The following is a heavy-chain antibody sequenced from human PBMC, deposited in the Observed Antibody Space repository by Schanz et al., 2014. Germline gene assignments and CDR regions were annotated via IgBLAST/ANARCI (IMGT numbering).Heavy chain of an antibody. J-gene: IGHJ4*02. CDR2: ISDNGIST. D-gene: IGHD3-9*01. V-gene: IGHV3-23*04. Sequence: VQLVESGGGLVKPGGSLRLSCAASGLTFSDYYMSWIRQAPGKGLEWVSGISDNGISTYYADSVKGRFSISRDNSKNTLYLQVNSLRAEDTAVYYCAKHVRSLTGNDYWGQGTLVTVSS. CDR1: GLTFSDYY. CDR3: AKHVRSLTGNDY.